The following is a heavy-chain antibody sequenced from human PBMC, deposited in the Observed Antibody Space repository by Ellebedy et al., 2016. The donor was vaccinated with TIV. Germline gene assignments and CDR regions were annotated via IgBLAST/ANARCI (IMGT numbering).Heavy chain of an antibody. CDR3: ARGCGGPLDF. CDR2: ISSASTSK. Sequence: GESLKISCAASGFTFISHGMNWVRQAPGKGLEWISYISSASTSKHYADSVMGRFTISRDNANSSLYLEMNGLGDEDTAVYYCARGCGGPLDFWGQGVLVVVSS. D-gene: IGHD2-15*01. V-gene: IGHV3-48*02. CDR1: GFTFISHG. J-gene: IGHJ4*02.